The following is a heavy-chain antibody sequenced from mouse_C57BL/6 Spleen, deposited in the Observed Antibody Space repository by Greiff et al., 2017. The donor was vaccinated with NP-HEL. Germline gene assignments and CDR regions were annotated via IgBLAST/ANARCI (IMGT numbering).Heavy chain of an antibody. D-gene: IGHD1-1*01. J-gene: IGHJ1*03. Sequence: QVQLKESGPGLVAPSQSLYITCTVSGFSLTSYAISWVRQPTGKGLEWLGVIWTGGGTNYNSALKSRLSIRKDNSKSQVFLKMNSLQTDDTARYYCAMIPITTVVARYFDVWGTGTTVTVSS. V-gene: IGHV2-9-1*01. CDR1: GFSLTSYA. CDR3: AMIPITTVVARYFDV. CDR2: IWTGGGT.